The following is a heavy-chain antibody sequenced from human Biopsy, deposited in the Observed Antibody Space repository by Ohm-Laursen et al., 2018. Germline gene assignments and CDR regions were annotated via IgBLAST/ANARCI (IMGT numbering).Heavy chain of an antibody. D-gene: IGHD2/OR15-2a*01. CDR1: GGTLSSHD. Sequence: SSVKVSCKASGGTLSSHDISWVRQAPGQGLEWMGWISPYNDKTSYPPKLQDRVTMTADTSTNTAHMELRSLRSDDTAVYYCARVFCTSTTCYGLLDNWGQGTVVTVSS. V-gene: IGHV1-18*01. CDR2: ISPYNDKT. CDR3: ARVFCTSTTCYGLLDN. J-gene: IGHJ4*02.